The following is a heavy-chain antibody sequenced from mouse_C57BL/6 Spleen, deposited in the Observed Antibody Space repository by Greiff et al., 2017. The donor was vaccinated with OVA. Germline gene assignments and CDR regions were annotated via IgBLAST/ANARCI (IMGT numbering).Heavy chain of an antibody. J-gene: IGHJ3*01. V-gene: IGHV1-15*01. D-gene: IGHD2-4*01. CDR1: GYTFTDYE. Sequence: VKLVESGAELVRPGASVTLSCKASGYTFTDYEMHWVKQTPVHGLEWIGAIDPETGGTAYNQKFKGKAILTADKSSSTAYMELRSLTSEDSAVYYCTRYLYYDYDGAYWGQGTLVTVSA. CDR3: TRYLYYDYDGAY. CDR2: IDPETGGT.